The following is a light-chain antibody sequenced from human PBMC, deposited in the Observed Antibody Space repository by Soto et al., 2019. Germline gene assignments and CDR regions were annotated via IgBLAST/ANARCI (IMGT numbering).Light chain of an antibody. CDR3: QQYNSYSG. Sequence: DIQMTQSPSTLSASVGDRVTITCRASQSISSWLAWYQQKPGKAPKLLIYKAYSLESGVPSRFSGSGSGTEFTLTISSLQPDDFATYYCQQYNSYSGFGGGTKVEIK. V-gene: IGKV1-5*03. CDR2: KAY. J-gene: IGKJ4*01. CDR1: QSISSW.